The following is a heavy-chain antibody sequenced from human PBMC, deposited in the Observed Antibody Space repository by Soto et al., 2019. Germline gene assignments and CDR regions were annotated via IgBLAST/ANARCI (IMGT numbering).Heavy chain of an antibody. CDR3: AKDLSLNGGNTNGYFDY. Sequence: EVQLLETGGGLAQPGGSLRLSCAASGFTFSNYAMSWVHQAPGTGLECVSVISGGGESTYYADSVKGRFTISRDNSKNTLYLQMSSLRAEDTALYFCAKDLSLNGGNTNGYFDYWGQGTRVTVSS. J-gene: IGHJ4*02. CDR1: GFTFSNYA. V-gene: IGHV3-23*01. D-gene: IGHD2-15*01. CDR2: ISGGGEST.